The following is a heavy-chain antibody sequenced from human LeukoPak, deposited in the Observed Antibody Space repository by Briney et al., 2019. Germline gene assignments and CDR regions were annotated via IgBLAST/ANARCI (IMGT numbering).Heavy chain of an antibody. Sequence: ASVKVSCKASGYTFTSYDINWVRQATGQGLEWMGWMNPNSGNTGYAQKFQGRVTMTRNTSISTAYMELSSLRSEDTAVYYSARAVMDTAMVIDYWGQGTLVTVSS. CDR1: GYTFTSYD. CDR3: ARAVMDTAMVIDY. J-gene: IGHJ4*02. CDR2: MNPNSGNT. V-gene: IGHV1-8*01. D-gene: IGHD5-18*01.